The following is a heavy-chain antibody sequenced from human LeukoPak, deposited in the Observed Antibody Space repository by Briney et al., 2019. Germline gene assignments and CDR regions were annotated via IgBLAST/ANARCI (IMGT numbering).Heavy chain of an antibody. CDR2: ISSSSSYI. CDR1: GFTFSSYS. J-gene: IGHJ4*02. CDR3: ARDLYRIVVVPHYFDY. Sequence: GGSLRLSCAASGFTFSSYSMNWARQAPGKGLEWVSSISSSSSYIYYADSVKGRFTISRDNAKNSLYLQMNSLRAEDTAVYYCARDLYRIVVVPHYFDYWGQGTLVTVSS. D-gene: IGHD3-22*01. V-gene: IGHV3-21*01.